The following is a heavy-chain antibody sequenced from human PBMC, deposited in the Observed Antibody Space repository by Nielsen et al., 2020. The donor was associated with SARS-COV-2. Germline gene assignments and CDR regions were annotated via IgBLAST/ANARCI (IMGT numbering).Heavy chain of an antibody. J-gene: IGHJ6*02. V-gene: IGHV3-23*01. Sequence: GESLKISCAASGFTFSSYAMSWVRQAPGKGLEWVSAISGSSGSTYYADSVKGRFTISRDNSKNTLYLQMNSLRAEDTAVYYCAKDKGYYYGMDVWGQGTTVTVSS. CDR2: ISGSSGST. CDR1: GFTFSSYA. CDR3: AKDKGYYYGMDV.